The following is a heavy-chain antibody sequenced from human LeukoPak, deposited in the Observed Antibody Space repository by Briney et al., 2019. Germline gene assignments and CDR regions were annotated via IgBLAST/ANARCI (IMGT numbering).Heavy chain of an antibody. D-gene: IGHD6-13*01. CDR3: ARVREATIAPFFDY. V-gene: IGHV4-31*03. Sequence: SEILSLTGTVSGDSIRSGDYYWTWIRQHPGKSLEWTGCIYDGGSTLYSLSLKSRVIISADTSKNHFSLKLSSVTAADTAVYYCARVREATIAPFFDYWGQGILVTVSS. J-gene: IGHJ4*02. CDR1: GDSIRSGDYY. CDR2: IYDGGST.